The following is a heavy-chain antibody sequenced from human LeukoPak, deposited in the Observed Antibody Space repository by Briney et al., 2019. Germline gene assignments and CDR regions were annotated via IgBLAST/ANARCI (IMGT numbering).Heavy chain of an antibody. CDR2: THYSGST. Sequence: SETLSLTCTVSGGSISSYYWSWIRQPPGKGLEYIGYTHYSGSTNYNPSLKSRVTISLDTSGNQFSLKLSSVTAADTAVYYCASGYCGGACQLGGVDMWGQGTMVTVSS. J-gene: IGHJ3*02. CDR1: GGSISSYY. CDR3: ASGYCGGACQLGGVDM. V-gene: IGHV4-59*01. D-gene: IGHD2-21*02.